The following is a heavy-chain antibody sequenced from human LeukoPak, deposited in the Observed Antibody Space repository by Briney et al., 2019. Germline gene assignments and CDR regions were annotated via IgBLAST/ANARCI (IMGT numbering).Heavy chain of an antibody. D-gene: IGHD2-15*01. V-gene: IGHV3-21*04. CDR2: ISSSSSYI. CDR3: ARVYCSGGSCYYGGAFDI. Sequence: PGGSLRLSCAASGFTFSSYSMNWVRQAPGKGLEWVSSISSSSSYIYYADSVKGRFTISRDNAKNSLYLQMNSLRAEDTAVYYCARVYCSGGSCYYGGAFDIWGQGTMVTVSS. J-gene: IGHJ3*02. CDR1: GFTFSSYS.